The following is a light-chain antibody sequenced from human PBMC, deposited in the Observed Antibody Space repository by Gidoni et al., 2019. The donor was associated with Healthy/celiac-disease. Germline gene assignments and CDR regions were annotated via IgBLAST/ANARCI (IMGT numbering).Light chain of an antibody. J-gene: IGKJ4*01. CDR1: QSVSSY. CDR3: QQRSNWPPRLT. CDR2: DAS. V-gene: IGKV3-11*01. Sequence: EIVLTQSPATLSLSPGERATLSCRASQSVSSYLAWYQQKPGQAPRLLIYDASNSGSGTDFTLTISSLGPEDFAVYYCQQRSNWPPRLTFGGGTKVEIK.